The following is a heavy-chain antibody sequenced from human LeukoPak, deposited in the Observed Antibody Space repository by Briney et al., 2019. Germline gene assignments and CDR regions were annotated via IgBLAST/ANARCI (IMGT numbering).Heavy chain of an antibody. CDR1: GYTFTGYY. CDR2: INPNSGGT. D-gene: IGHD3-3*01. V-gene: IGHV1-2*02. J-gene: IGHJ3*02. Sequence: ASVKVSCKASGYTFTGYYMHWVRQAPGQGLEWMGWINPNSGGTNYAQKFQGRVTMARDTSISTAYMELSRLRSDDTAVYYCARDLEWLYPGGAFDIWGQGTMVTVSS. CDR3: ARDLEWLYPGGAFDI.